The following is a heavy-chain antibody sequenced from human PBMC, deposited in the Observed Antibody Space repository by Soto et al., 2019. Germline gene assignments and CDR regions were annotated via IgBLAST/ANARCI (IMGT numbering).Heavy chain of an antibody. CDR1: GGSISSYY. V-gene: IGHV4-59*01. J-gene: IGHJ4*02. CDR2: IYYSGST. CDR3: ARSDGRY. Sequence: PSETLSLTCTVSGGSISSYYWSWVRQPPGKGLEWIEYIYYSGSTNYNPSLKSRVTISVDTSKNQFSLKLSSVIAADTAVYYCARSDGRYWGQGTLVTVSS.